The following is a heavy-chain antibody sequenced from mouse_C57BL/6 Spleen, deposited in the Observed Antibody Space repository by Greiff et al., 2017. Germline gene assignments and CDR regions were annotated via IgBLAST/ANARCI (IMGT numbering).Heavy chain of an antibody. Sequence: EVQLQESGPELVKPGASVKMSCKASGYTFTDYNMHWVKQSHGKSLEWIGYINPNNGGTSYNQKFKGKATLTVNKSSSTAYMELRSLTSEDSAIYYCAGLTAQATGYFDYWGQGTTLTVSS. CDR1: GYTFTDYN. CDR2: INPNNGGT. CDR3: AGLTAQATGYFDY. J-gene: IGHJ2*01. D-gene: IGHD3-2*02. V-gene: IGHV1-22*01.